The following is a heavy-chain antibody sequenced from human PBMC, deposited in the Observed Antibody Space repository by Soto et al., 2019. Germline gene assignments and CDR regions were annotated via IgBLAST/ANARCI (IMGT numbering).Heavy chain of an antibody. Sequence: SVKVSCKASGGTFSSYAISWVRQAPGQGLEWMGGIIPIFGTANYAQKFQGRVTITADESTSTAYTELSSLRSEDTAVYYCARSLVGATPSDAFDIWGQGTMVTVSS. CDR2: IIPIFGTA. V-gene: IGHV1-69*13. CDR3: ARSLVGATPSDAFDI. J-gene: IGHJ3*02. CDR1: GGTFSSYA. D-gene: IGHD1-26*01.